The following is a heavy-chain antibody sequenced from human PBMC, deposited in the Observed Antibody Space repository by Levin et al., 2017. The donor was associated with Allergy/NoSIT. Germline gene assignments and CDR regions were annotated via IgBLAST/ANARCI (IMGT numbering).Heavy chain of an antibody. Sequence: GGSLRLSCAASGFTFSHAWMSWVRQAPGKGLEWVGRIKSKTDGGTTYYAAPVKGRFTISGDDSKNTLYLQMNSLKTEDTAVYFCSTGSPDCSSTKGSFDYWGQGTLVIVSS. CDR1: GFTFSHAW. CDR3: STGSPDCSSTKGSFDY. V-gene: IGHV3-15*01. D-gene: IGHD2-2*01. J-gene: IGHJ4*02. CDR2: IKSKTDGGTT.